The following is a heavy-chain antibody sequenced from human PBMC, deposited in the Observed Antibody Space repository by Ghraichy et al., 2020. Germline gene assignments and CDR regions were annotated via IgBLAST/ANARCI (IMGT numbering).Heavy chain of an antibody. V-gene: IGHV4-34*01. J-gene: IGHJ5*02. D-gene: IGHD4-17*01. CDR2: INHSGST. CDR1: GGSFSGYY. Sequence: SQTLSLTCAVYGGSFSGYYWSWIRQPPGKGLEWIGEINHSGSTNYNPSLKSRVTISVDTSKNQFSLKLSSVTAADTAVYYCARGGYGAYEHWFDPWGQGTLVTVSS. CDR3: ARGGYGAYEHWFDP.